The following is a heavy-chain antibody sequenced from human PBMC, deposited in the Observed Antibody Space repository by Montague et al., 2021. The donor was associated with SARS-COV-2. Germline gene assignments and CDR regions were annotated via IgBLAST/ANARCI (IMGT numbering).Heavy chain of an antibody. CDR3: ARIGTVRGVIAALHLDYGMDV. V-gene: IGHV2-70*01. Sequence: PALVKPTQTLTLTCTFSGFSLSTSGMCVSWIRQPPGKALEWLALIDWDDDKYYSTSLKTRLTISKDTSKNQVVLTMTNMDPVDTATYYCARIGTVRGVIAALHLDYGMDVWGQGTTVTVSS. D-gene: IGHD3-10*01. J-gene: IGHJ6*02. CDR1: GFSLSTSGMC. CDR2: IDWDDDK.